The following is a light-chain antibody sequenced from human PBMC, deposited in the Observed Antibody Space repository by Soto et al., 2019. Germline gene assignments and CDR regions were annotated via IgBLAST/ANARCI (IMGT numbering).Light chain of an antibody. CDR3: QQANSFPLT. CDR1: QGITYW. J-gene: IGKJ5*01. V-gene: IGKV1-12*01. CDR2: AAS. Sequence: DIQMTQSPSSMSASLGDRVTITCRASQGITYWLAWYQQRPGRAPKCLIYAASIFESGVPSRFTRSGSGTNFTLTINDLQPEDFATYFCQQANSFPLTFGQGTRLEIK.